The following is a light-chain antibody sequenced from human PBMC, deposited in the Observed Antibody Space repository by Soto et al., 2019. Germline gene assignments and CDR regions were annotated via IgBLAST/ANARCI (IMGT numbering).Light chain of an antibody. V-gene: IGKV1-5*03. CDR2: KAS. Sequence: DIQMTNSPSTLSASVGDRVTITCRASHSISTWLAWYQQKTWKAPKLLLYKASSLESGVPSRFSGSGAGTEFTLTISSLQPDDFATYYCQQYNDDSPYTFGQGTKLEIK. J-gene: IGKJ2*01. CDR3: QQYNDDSPYT. CDR1: HSISTW.